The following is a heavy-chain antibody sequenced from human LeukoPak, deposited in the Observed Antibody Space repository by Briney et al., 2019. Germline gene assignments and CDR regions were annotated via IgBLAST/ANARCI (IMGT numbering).Heavy chain of an antibody. CDR3: ARGGSGFSYYYYYYYMDV. CDR2: IYYSGST. D-gene: IGHD3-10*01. J-gene: IGHJ6*03. Sequence: SETLSLTCTVSGGSISNPNYYWGWIRQPPGKGLEWIGTIYYSGSTYYNPSLKSRITLSVDTSKKQFSLKLSSVTAADTAVYYCARGGSGFSYYYYYYYMDVWGKGTTVTVSS. V-gene: IGHV4-39*07. CDR1: GGSISNPNYY.